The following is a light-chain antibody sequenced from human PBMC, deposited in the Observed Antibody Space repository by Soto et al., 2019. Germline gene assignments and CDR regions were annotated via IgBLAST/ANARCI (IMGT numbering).Light chain of an antibody. CDR3: RPYAGSKNFEV. CDR1: SSDVGGYNY. J-gene: IGLJ1*01. CDR2: EVS. Sequence: QSALTQPPSASGSPGQSVTISCTGTSSDVGGYNYVSWYQQHPGKAPKLMIYEVSKRPSGVPDRFSGSKSGNTASLTVSGLQAGDEADYNCRPYAGSKNFEVFETGTKVNVL. V-gene: IGLV2-8*01.